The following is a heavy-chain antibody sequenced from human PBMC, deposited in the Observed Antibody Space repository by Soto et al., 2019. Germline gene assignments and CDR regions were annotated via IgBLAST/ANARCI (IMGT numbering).Heavy chain of an antibody. D-gene: IGHD6-19*01. CDR1: GFTFSSYA. CDR2: ISYDGSNK. J-gene: IGHJ6*02. V-gene: IGHV3-30-3*01. Sequence: QVQLVESGGGVVQPGRSLRLSCAASGFTFSSYAMHWVRQAPGKGLEWVAVISYDGSNKYYADSVKGRFTISRDNSKNTLYLQMNSLRAEDTAVYYCARGVRSAVVYYYYYGMDVWRQGTTVTVAS. CDR3: ARGVRSAVVYYYYYGMDV.